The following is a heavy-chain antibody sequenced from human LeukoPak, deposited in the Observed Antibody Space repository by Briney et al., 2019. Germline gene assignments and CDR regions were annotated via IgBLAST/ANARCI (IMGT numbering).Heavy chain of an antibody. CDR3: ARSKMTQLEKYYFDY. CDR2: IYYSGST. Sequence: SETLSLTCTVSGGSISSYYWSWIRQPPGKGLEWIGYIYYSGSTNYNPSLKSRVTISVDTSKNQFSLKLSSVTAADTAVYYRARSKMTQLEKYYFDYWGQGTLVTVSS. V-gene: IGHV4-59*01. J-gene: IGHJ4*02. D-gene: IGHD5-18*01. CDR1: GGSISSYY.